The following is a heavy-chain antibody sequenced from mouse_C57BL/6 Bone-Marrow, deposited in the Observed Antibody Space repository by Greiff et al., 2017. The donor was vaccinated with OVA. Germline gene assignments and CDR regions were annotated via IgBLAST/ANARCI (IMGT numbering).Heavy chain of an antibody. Sequence: QVQLQQPGAELVKPGASVKLSCKASGYTFTSYWMHWVKQRPGQGLEWIGMIHPNSGSTNYNEKFKSKATLTVDKSSSTAYMQLSSLTSEDSAVYYCARSFYYGNPYYAMDYWGQGTSVTVSS. D-gene: IGHD2-1*01. J-gene: IGHJ4*01. V-gene: IGHV1-64*01. CDR1: GYTFTSYW. CDR2: IHPNSGST. CDR3: ARSFYYGNPYYAMDY.